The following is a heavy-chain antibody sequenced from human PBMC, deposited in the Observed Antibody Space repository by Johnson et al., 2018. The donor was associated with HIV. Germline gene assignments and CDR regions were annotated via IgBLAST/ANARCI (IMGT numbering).Heavy chain of an antibody. CDR2: ISYAGSNK. CDR1: GFTFSSYA. V-gene: IGHV3-30*04. Sequence: QMLLVESGGGVVQPGRSLRLSCAASGFTFSSYAMHWVRQAPGKGLEWVAVISYAGSNKYYADSVKGRLTISRDNSKNTLYLQMNSLRAEDTAVYYCARAHDAFDIWGQGTMVTVSS. J-gene: IGHJ3*02. CDR3: ARAHDAFDI.